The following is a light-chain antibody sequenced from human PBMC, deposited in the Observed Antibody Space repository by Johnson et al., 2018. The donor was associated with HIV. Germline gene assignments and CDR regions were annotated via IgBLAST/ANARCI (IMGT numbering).Light chain of an antibody. CDR1: SSNIGHNS. CDR2: DNN. Sequence: QSVLTQPPSVSAAPGQEVTISCSGSSSNIGHNSVSWYQQFPGTAPKLLIYDNNKRPSGIPDRFSGSKSGTSATLGITGLQTGDEADYYCGTWDSSLSAHYVFGTGTKVTVL. J-gene: IGLJ1*01. V-gene: IGLV1-51*01. CDR3: GTWDSSLSAHYV.